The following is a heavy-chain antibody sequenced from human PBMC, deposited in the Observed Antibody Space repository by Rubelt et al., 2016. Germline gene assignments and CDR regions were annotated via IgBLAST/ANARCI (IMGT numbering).Heavy chain of an antibody. Sequence: QVQLVQSETEVKKPGASVKVSCKASGYTFTTYAISWVRQAPGQGLEWTGWISVYNGNTNYAQKFQGRVTMTADTATSTAYMELRSLRSDDTAVYYCARDGIAAAVDYWGQGTLVTVSS. D-gene: IGHD6-13*01. CDR2: ISVYNGNT. CDR3: ARDGIAAAVDY. V-gene: IGHV1-18*01. J-gene: IGHJ4*02. CDR1: GYTFTTYA.